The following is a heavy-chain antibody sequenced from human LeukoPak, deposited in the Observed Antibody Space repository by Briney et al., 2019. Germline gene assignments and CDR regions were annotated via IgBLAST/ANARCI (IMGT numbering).Heavy chain of an antibody. CDR1: GFTFSSYA. Sequence: GGSLRLSCSASGFTFSSYAIHWVRQAPGKGLEYVSGISTNGGSTYYGDSVKGRFTISRDNYKNTLYLQMSSLRAEDTAVYYCARELSGYYPTFDYWGQGTLVTVSS. D-gene: IGHD3-22*01. CDR3: ARELSGYYPTFDY. J-gene: IGHJ4*02. CDR2: ISTNGGST. V-gene: IGHV3-64D*09.